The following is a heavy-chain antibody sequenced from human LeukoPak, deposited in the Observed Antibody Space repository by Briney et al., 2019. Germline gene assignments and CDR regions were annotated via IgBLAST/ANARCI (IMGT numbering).Heavy chain of an antibody. CDR2: IWADGSEQ. V-gene: IGHV3-33*01. CDR3: VRDLGVGNYGDY. CDR1: AFPFSVFG. D-gene: IGHD3-10*01. J-gene: IGHJ4*02. Sequence: GGSLRLSCAASAFPFSVFGMHWVRQAPGKGLEWVAVIWADGSEQYYADSVKGRFTFSRDNSKKMLYLQMNSLRAEDTAVYYCVRDLGVGNYGDYWGQGTLVTVSS.